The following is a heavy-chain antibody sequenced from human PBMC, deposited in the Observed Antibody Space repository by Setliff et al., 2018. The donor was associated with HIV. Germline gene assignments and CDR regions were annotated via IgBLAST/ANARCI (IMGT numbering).Heavy chain of an antibody. Sequence: ASVKVSCKASGYNFGSYGLIWVRQAPGQGLEWMGWISIHNGNSNSPQKFEDRVTLTFDTSTSTAYLDLRSLRSDDTAVYYCARDRNIILRGGSYYYMDVWGTGTTVTVSS. J-gene: IGHJ6*03. CDR2: ISIHNGNS. D-gene: IGHD1-26*01. CDR1: GYNFGSYG. V-gene: IGHV1-18*01. CDR3: ARDRNIILRGGSYYYMDV.